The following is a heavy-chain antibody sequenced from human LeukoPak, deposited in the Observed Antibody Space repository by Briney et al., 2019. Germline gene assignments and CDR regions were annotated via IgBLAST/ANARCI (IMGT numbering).Heavy chain of an antibody. CDR2: INPSGGST. D-gene: IGHD4-17*01. CDR3: ATVGDYGYLLVGYFQH. Sequence: ASVKVSCKASGYIFTNYYMHWVRQAPGQGLEWMGIINPSGGSTTYAQKFQGRVTMTRDTSTSTVYMEVSSLRSEDTAVYYCATVGDYGYLLVGYFQHWGQGTLVTVSS. CDR1: GYIFTNYY. V-gene: IGHV1-46*01. J-gene: IGHJ1*01.